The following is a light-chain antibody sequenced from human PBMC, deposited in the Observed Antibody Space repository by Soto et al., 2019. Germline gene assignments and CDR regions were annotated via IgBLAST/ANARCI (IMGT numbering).Light chain of an antibody. CDR3: QQYNSYSGT. Sequence: DVQRTQYTSTLSASVGDRVTITCRASQSISSWLAWYQQKPGKAPKLLIYDASSLESGVPSRFSGSGSGTEFTLTISSLQPDDFATYYCQQYNSYSGTFGQGTMV. V-gene: IGKV1-5*01. CDR1: QSISSW. J-gene: IGKJ1*01. CDR2: DAS.